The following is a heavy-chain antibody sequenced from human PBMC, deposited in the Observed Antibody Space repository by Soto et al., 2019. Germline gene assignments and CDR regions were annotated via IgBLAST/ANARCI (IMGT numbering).Heavy chain of an antibody. J-gene: IGHJ6*02. Sequence: GASVKVSCKASGYTFTSYYMHWVRQAPGQGLEWMGIINPSGGSTSYAQKLQGRVTMTRDTSTSTVYMELSSLRSEDTAVYYCAREGYYGSGIDGMDVWGQGTTVTVSS. D-gene: IGHD3-10*01. V-gene: IGHV1-46*01. CDR1: GYTFTSYY. CDR2: INPSGGST. CDR3: AREGYYGSGIDGMDV.